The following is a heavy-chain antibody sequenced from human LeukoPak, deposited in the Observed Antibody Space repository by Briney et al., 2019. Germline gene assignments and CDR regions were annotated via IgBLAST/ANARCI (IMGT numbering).Heavy chain of an antibody. J-gene: IGHJ3*02. Sequence: GGSLRLSCAASGFTFSSYAMSWVRQAPGKGLEWVSAISGSGGSTYYADSVKGRFTISRDNSKNALYLQMNSLRAEDTAVYYCARATRSGSWYDAFDIWGQGTMVTVSS. CDR3: ARATRSGSWYDAFDI. CDR2: ISGSGGST. V-gene: IGHV3-23*01. CDR1: GFTFSSYA. D-gene: IGHD6-13*01.